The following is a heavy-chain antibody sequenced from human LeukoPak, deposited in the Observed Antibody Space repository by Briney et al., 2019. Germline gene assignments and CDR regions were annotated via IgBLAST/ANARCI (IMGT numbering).Heavy chain of an antibody. D-gene: IGHD5-12*01. V-gene: IGHV4-59*08. CDR3: ARHGGGYDPDY. J-gene: IGHJ4*02. CDR1: GGSISSYY. CDR2: IYYSGST. Sequence: PSETLSLTCTVSGGSISSYYWSWIRQPPGKGLEWIGYIYYSGSTNYNPSLKSRVTISVDTSKNQFSLKLGSVTAADTAVYYCARHGGGYDPDYWGQGTLVTVSS.